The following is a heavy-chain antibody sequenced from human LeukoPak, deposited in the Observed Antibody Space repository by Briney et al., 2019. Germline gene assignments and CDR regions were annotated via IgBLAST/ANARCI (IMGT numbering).Heavy chain of an antibody. J-gene: IGHJ4*02. CDR2: ISSSSSTI. V-gene: IGHV3-48*01. CDR3: ARDRVEDSSGFIDY. Sequence: GGSLRLSCAASGFTFSSYSMNWVRQAPGKGLEWVSYISSSSSTIYYADSVKGRFTISRDNSKNTLYLQMNSLRAEDTAVYYCARDRVEDSSGFIDYWGQGTLVTVSS. D-gene: IGHD3-22*01. CDR1: GFTFSSYS.